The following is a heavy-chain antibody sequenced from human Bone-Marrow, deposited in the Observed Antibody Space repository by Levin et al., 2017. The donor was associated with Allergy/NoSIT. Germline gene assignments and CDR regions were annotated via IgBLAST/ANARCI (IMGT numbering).Heavy chain of an antibody. V-gene: IGHV3-30*04. D-gene: IGHD4-11*01. J-gene: IGHJ4*02. Sequence: GGSLRLSCAASGFTFSSYAMHWVRQAPGKGLEWVAVISYDGSNKYYADSVKGRFTISRDNSKNTLYLQMNSLRAEDTAVYYCARYPDPYSNYFGYWGQGTLVTVSS. CDR2: ISYDGSNK. CDR1: GFTFSSYA. CDR3: ARYPDPYSNYFGY.